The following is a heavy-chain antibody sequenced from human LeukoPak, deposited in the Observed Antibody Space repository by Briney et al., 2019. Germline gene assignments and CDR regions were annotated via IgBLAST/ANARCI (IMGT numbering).Heavy chain of an antibody. D-gene: IGHD2-2*01. Sequence: SVKVSCKASGGTFSSYAISWVRQAPGQGLEWMGGIIPIFGTANYAQKFQGRVTITTDESTSTAYMELSSLRSEDTAVYYCARDGVEPAPLGYWGQGTLVTVSS. V-gene: IGHV1-69*05. CDR2: IIPIFGTA. CDR1: GGTFSSYA. CDR3: ARDGVEPAPLGY. J-gene: IGHJ4*02.